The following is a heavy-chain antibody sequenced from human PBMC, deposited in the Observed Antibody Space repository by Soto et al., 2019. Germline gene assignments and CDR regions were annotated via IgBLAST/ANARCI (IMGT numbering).Heavy chain of an antibody. V-gene: IGHV1-69*01. J-gene: IGHJ4*02. Sequence: QVQLEQSGAEVKKPGSSVKVSCKAPGGTFESYVFNWVRQAPGHGLEWMGEIVPVFETTKYAQKFQGRVTITADEPSSTVYMELSSLRSDDTAIYYCATLPRPGSWGQGTLVTVSS. D-gene: IGHD2-15*01. CDR3: ATLPRPGS. CDR2: IVPVFETT. CDR1: GGTFESYV.